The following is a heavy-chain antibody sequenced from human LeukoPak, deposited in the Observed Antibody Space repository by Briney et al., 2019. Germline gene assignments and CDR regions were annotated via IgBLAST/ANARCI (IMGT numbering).Heavy chain of an antibody. J-gene: IGHJ4*02. Sequence: SETLSLTCAVYGGSFSGYYWSWIRQPPGKGLEWIGEINHSGSTNYNPSLKSRVTISVDTSKNQFSLKLSSVTAADTAEYYCARRRRAAAAGLDYWGQGTLVTVSS. V-gene: IGHV4-34*01. CDR3: ARRRRAAAAGLDY. CDR1: GGSFSGYY. D-gene: IGHD6-13*01. CDR2: INHSGST.